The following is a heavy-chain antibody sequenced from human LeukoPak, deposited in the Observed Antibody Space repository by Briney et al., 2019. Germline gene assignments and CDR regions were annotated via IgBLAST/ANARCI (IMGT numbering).Heavy chain of an antibody. V-gene: IGHV3-48*02. CDR2: IRSSDGAI. Sequence: GGSLRLSCAASGFTFPLYSMNWVRQAPGKGLEWVSYIRSSDGAIAYADSVKGRFTISRDDAKNSLYLQMNSLRDDDTAVYYCARDRDWAFDYWGQGTLITVSS. J-gene: IGHJ4*02. D-gene: IGHD3-9*01. CDR1: GFTFPLYS. CDR3: ARDRDWAFDY.